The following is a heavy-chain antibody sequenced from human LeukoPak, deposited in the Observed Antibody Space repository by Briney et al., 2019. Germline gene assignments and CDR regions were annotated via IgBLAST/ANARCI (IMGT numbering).Heavy chain of an antibody. J-gene: IGHJ4*02. CDR3: ARFQYSSGWLPFDY. D-gene: IGHD6-19*01. CDR1: GGSINSYY. CDR2: IYYSGST. Sequence: SETLSLTCTVSGGSINSYYWSWIRQPPGKGLEWIGYIYYSGSTNYNPSLKSRVTISLDTPNNQFSLKLSSVTAADTAVYYCARFQYSSGWLPFDYWGQGTLVTVSS. V-gene: IGHV4-59*08.